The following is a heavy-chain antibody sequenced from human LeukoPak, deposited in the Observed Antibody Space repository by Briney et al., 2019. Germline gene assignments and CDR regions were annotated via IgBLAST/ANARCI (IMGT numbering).Heavy chain of an antibody. CDR1: GFTFSSYE. D-gene: IGHD3-3*01. V-gene: IGHV3-48*03. Sequence: GGSLRLSCAATGFTFSSYEMNWVRQAPGKGLEWVSYISSSGSTIYYADSVKGRFTISRDNAKNSLYLQMNSLRAEDTAVYYCARWRSGPFDYWGQGTLVTVSS. CDR2: ISSSGSTI. CDR3: ARWRSGPFDY. J-gene: IGHJ4*02.